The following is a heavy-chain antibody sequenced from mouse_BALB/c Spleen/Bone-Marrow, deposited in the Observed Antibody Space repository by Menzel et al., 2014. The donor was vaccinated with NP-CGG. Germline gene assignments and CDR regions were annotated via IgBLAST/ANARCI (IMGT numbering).Heavy chain of an antibody. J-gene: IGHJ3*01. CDR1: GSNIKDPY. D-gene: IGHD1-1*01. CDR2: IDPANGNT. V-gene: IGHV14-3*02. Sequence: LVDSGAELVKPGASVKLSCTASGSNIKDPYMHWVKQRPEQGLEWIGRIDPANGNTKYDPKFQGKATITADTSSNTAYLQLSSLTSEDTAVYYCAPYYYGRWFTYWGQGTLVTVSA. CDR3: APYYYGRWFTY.